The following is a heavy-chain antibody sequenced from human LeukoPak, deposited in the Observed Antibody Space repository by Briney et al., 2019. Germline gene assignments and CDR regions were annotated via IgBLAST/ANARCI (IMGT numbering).Heavy chain of an antibody. CDR1: GDSISSSEYY. J-gene: IGHJ3*02. CDR3: ARGPYSYDSSGAFDI. Sequence: SETLSLTCSVSGDSISSSEYYWGWIRQPPGKGLEWIGRISSSGSTNYNPSLKSRVTISVDTSKNQFSLKLSSVTAADTAVYFCARGPYSYDSSGAFDIWGQGTMVTVSS. V-gene: IGHV4-39*07. CDR2: ISSSGST. D-gene: IGHD3-22*01.